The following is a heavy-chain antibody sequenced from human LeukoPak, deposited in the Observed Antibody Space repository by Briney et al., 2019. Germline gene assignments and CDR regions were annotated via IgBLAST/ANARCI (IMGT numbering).Heavy chain of an antibody. CDR2: IIPIFGTA. D-gene: IGHD3-22*01. Sequence: ASVKVSCKASGGTFISYAISWVRQAPGQGLEWMGGIIPIFGTANYAQKFQGRVTITADESTSTAYMELSSLRSEDTAVYYCARFSHYDSGVPFDYWGQGTLVTVSS. CDR1: GGTFISYA. CDR3: ARFSHYDSGVPFDY. V-gene: IGHV1-69*13. J-gene: IGHJ4*02.